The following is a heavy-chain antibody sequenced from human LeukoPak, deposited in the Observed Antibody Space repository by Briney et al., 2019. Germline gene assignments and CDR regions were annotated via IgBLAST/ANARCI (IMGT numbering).Heavy chain of an antibody. CDR1: GGSISSSNW. J-gene: IGHJ3*02. Sequence: SETLSLTCAVSGGSISSSNWWSWVRQPPGKGLEWIGEIYHSGSTNYNPSLKSRVTISVDKSKSQFSLKLSSVTAADTAVYYCARPDSSGYSDAFDIWGQGTMVTVSS. CDR3: ARPDSSGYSDAFDI. V-gene: IGHV4-4*02. D-gene: IGHD3-22*01. CDR2: IYHSGST.